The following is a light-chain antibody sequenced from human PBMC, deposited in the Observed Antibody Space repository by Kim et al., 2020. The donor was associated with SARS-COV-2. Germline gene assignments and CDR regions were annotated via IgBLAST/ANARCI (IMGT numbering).Light chain of an antibody. V-gene: IGLV2-14*03. Sequence: QSALTQPASVSGSPGQSITISCTGTSSDVGGYNYVSWYQQHPGKAPKLMIYDVNNRPSGVSNRFSGSKSGNTASLTISGLQAEDEADYYCSSYTDSSKVFGGGTKLTVL. CDR1: SSDVGGYNY. CDR2: DVN. CDR3: SSYTDSSKV. J-gene: IGLJ3*02.